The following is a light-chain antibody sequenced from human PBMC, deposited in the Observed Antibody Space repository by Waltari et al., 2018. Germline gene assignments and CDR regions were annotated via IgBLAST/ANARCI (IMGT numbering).Light chain of an antibody. V-gene: IGKV3D-15*01. J-gene: IGKJ2*01. CDR3: QQYNKWPPMYT. Sequence: EIIMTQSPVTLSVSPGKRATLSCRASESVRTNLAWYQQKPGQAPRLLIHGASTRATGIPARFSGSGSGTDFTLTISSLQYEDFAVYYCQQYNKWPPMYTFGQGTKLEIK. CDR1: ESVRTN. CDR2: GAS.